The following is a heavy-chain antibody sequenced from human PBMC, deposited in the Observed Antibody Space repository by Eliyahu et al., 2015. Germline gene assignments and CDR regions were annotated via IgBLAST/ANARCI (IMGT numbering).Heavy chain of an antibody. D-gene: IGHD6-13*01. J-gene: IGHJ4*02. Sequence: EVQLVESGGGLVQPGGSLXXSCAASGFTFSNNAIHWVRQAPGKGLEYVAAXSGDGSGTCYTNSVKGRFTISRDNSNNTLYLQMGSLRVEDTAVYFCARETFGYIDYWGQGALVTVSS. CDR1: GFTFSNNA. V-gene: IGHV3-64*01. CDR3: ARETFGYIDY. CDR2: XSGDGSGT.